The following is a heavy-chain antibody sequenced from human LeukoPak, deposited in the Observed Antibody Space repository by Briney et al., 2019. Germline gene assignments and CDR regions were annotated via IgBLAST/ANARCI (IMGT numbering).Heavy chain of an antibody. CDR2: IYTSGST. J-gene: IGHJ5*02. V-gene: IGHV4-4*07. CDR1: GGSISSYY. D-gene: IGHD1-1*01. Sequence: SETLSLTCTVSGGSISSYYWSWIRQPAGKGLEWIGRIYTSGSTNYNPSLKSRVTMSSDTSKNQVSLQLSSVTAADTAVYYCARRGNWNEVPPRNWFDPWGQGTLVTVSS. CDR3: ARRGNWNEVPPRNWFDP.